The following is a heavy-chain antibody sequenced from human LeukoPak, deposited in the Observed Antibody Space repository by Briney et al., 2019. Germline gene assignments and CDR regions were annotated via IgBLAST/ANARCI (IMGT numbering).Heavy chain of an antibody. D-gene: IGHD2-21*01. J-gene: IGHJ4*02. CDR3: ARVAPGHDIGRGYFDY. V-gene: IGHV3-48*01. CDR1: GFTFSIYS. Sequence: GGSLRLSCAASGFTFSIYSLNWVRQAPGKGLEWISYITSNSGTIYYTDSVKGRFTISRDNAKNSLYLQMNSLRAEDTAVYYCARVAPGHDIGRGYFDYWGQGTLVTVSS. CDR2: ITSNSGTI.